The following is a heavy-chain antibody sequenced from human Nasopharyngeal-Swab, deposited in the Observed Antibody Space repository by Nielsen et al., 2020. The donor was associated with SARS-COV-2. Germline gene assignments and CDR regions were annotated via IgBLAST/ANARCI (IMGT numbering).Heavy chain of an antibody. V-gene: IGHV3-66*01. CDR3: AILEGNGSGSP. CDR2: IYTGGST. J-gene: IGHJ5*02. D-gene: IGHD3-10*01. Sequence: ETLSLTCAASGFTVSSNYMNWVRQAPGKGLEWVSVIYTGGSTYYADSVKGRFTISRDNSKNTLYLQMNSLRAEDTAVYYCAILEGNGSGSPWGQGTLVTVSS. CDR1: GFTVSSNY.